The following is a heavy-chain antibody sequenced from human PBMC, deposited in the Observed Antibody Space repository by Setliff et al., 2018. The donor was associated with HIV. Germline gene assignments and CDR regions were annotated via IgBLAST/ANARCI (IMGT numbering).Heavy chain of an antibody. CDR3: ARPYDSLYG. V-gene: IGHV4-39*01. Sequence: PSETLSLTCTVSGGSISNSDFCWGWIRQSPGKGLEWIGSIYYRGATYYNPTLQSRVTISADTSKNQFYLKLTSVTAADTAIYYCARPYDSLYGWGQGVLVTVSS. CDR2: IYYRGAT. CDR1: GGSISNSDFC. J-gene: IGHJ4*02. D-gene: IGHD3-22*01.